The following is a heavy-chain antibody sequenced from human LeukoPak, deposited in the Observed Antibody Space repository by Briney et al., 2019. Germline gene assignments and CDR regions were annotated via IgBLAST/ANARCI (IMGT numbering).Heavy chain of an antibody. CDR2: ISSSSSYI. D-gene: IGHD4-23*01. CDR1: GFTFSTYS. Sequence: KPGGSLRLSCAASGFTFSTYSMNWVRQPPGKGLEWVSSISSSSSYIYYADSVKGRFTISRDNSKNTLYLQMNSLRAEDTAVYYCAKGFYGGNQYYFDYWGQGTLVTVSS. V-gene: IGHV3-21*01. J-gene: IGHJ4*02. CDR3: AKGFYGGNQYYFDY.